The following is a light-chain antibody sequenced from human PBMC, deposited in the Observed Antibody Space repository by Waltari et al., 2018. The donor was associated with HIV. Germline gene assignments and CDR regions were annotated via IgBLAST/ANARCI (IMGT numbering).Light chain of an antibody. CDR3: AAWDDSLAWV. CDR1: SSNIGRNT. J-gene: IGLJ3*02. Sequence: QSVLTQPPSASGTPGQRVTISCSGSSSNIGRNTVNWYQQLPGTAPKLLIYSNNQRPSGVPDRFSGSKSGTSASLAISGLQSEVEADYYCAAWDDSLAWVFGGGTKLTVL. V-gene: IGLV1-44*01. CDR2: SNN.